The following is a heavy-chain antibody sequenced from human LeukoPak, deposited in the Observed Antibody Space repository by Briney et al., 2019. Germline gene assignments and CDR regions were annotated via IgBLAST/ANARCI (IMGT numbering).Heavy chain of an antibody. Sequence: ASVKVSCKASGYIFTSYGISWVRQAPGQGLEWMGWISTYNGNTNYAQKLQGRVTLTTDTSSSTAYMELRSLRSDDTAVYYCARALGYYGDYWGQGTLVTVSS. D-gene: IGHD7-27*01. J-gene: IGHJ4*02. V-gene: IGHV1-18*01. CDR3: ARALGYYGDY. CDR2: ISTYNGNT. CDR1: GYIFTSYG.